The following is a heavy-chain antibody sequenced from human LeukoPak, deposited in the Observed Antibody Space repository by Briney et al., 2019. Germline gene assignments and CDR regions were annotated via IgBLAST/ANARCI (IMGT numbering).Heavy chain of an antibody. D-gene: IGHD3-22*01. CDR1: GFTFSSYA. CDR3: ARDYYYDSSGYLGR. V-gene: IGHV3-11*04. J-gene: IGHJ4*02. Sequence: GGSLRLSCAASGFTFSSYAMSWIRQAPGKGLEWVSYISSSGSTIYYADSVKGRFTISRDNAKNSLYLQMNSLRAEDTAVYYCARDYYYDSSGYLGRWGRGTLVTVSS. CDR2: ISSSGSTI.